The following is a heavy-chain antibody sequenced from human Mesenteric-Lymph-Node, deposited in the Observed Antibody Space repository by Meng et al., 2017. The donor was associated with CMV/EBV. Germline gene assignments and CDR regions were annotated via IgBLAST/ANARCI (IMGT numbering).Heavy chain of an antibody. Sequence: LLLQESVRGLVRPSEARSLTCTGSGGSISSSSYYWGWIRQPPGKGRERIGSIYYSRSTYYNPSLKSRVTISVDTSKNQFSLKLSSVTAADTAVYYCARPHYYGSGSSPWFDPWGQGTLVTVSS. CDR2: IYYSRST. V-gene: IGHV4-39*01. D-gene: IGHD3-10*01. J-gene: IGHJ5*02. CDR1: GGSISSSSYY. CDR3: ARPHYYGSGSSPWFDP.